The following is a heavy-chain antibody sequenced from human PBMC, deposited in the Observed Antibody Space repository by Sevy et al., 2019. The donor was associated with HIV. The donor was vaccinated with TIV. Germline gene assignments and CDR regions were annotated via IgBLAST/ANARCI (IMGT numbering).Heavy chain of an antibody. Sequence: GGSLRLSCAASGFTFSNYWMTWVRQVPGKGLEWVANIKQDGSEKYCVDSVKGRFTISRDNAKNSLYLQMNSLRAEDTAVYYCARGDYYDSRGYYYRYWGQGTLVTVSS. CDR3: ARGDYYDSRGYYYRY. CDR2: IKQDGSEK. V-gene: IGHV3-7*03. D-gene: IGHD3-22*01. J-gene: IGHJ4*02. CDR1: GFTFSNYW.